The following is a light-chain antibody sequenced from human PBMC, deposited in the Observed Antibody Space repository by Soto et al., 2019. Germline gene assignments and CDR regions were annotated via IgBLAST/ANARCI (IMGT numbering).Light chain of an antibody. CDR1: QSVSSN. Sequence: EIVTTQSPATLSVSPGERATLSCRAGQSVSSNLAWYQQKPGQAPRLLIYGASTRATGIPARFSGSGSGTEFTLTISSLQSEDFAVYYCQQSYTFGQGTKVDIK. CDR3: QQSYT. CDR2: GAS. V-gene: IGKV3-15*01. J-gene: IGKJ2*01.